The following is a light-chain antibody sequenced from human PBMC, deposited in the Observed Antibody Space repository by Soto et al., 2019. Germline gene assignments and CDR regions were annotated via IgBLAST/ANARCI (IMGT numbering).Light chain of an antibody. V-gene: IGLV1-47*01. CDR1: SSNIGSNY. CDR2: RNN. Sequence: QSVLTQPPSASGTPGQRVTISCSGSSSNIGSNYVYWYQHLPGAAPKVLIYRNNQRPSGVPDRFSGSKSGTSASLAISGLRSDDEADYYCASWDDSLSGGVFGGGTKLTVL. J-gene: IGLJ3*02. CDR3: ASWDDSLSGGV.